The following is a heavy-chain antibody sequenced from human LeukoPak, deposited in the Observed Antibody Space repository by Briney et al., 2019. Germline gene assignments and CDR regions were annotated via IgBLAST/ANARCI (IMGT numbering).Heavy chain of an antibody. J-gene: IGHJ4*02. Sequence: GGSLRLSCAASGFTFSSYAMSWVRQAPGQGLEWMGGIIPIFGTANYAQKFQGRVTITTDESTSTAYMELSSLRAEDTALYYCARALFSGSYYYFDFWGQGTLVTVSS. CDR3: ARALFSGSYYYFDF. V-gene: IGHV1-69*05. CDR1: GFTFSSYA. D-gene: IGHD1-26*01. CDR2: IIPIFGTA.